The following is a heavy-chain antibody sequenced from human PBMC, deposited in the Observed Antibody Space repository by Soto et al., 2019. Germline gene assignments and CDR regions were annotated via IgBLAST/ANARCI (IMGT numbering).Heavy chain of an antibody. D-gene: IGHD1-26*01. CDR2: INHSGST. CDR3: ARAWVRSRGITGRYYGMDV. Sequence: PPETLSLTCAVYGGSFSGYYWSWIRQPPGKGLEWIGEINHSGSTNYNPSLKSRVTISVDTSKNQFSLKLSSVTAADTAVYYCARAWVRSRGITGRYYGMDVWGQGTTVTVSS. CDR1: GGSFSGYY. V-gene: IGHV4-34*01. J-gene: IGHJ6*02.